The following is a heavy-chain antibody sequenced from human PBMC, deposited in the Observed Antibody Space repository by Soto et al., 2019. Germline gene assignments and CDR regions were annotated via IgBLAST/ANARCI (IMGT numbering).Heavy chain of an antibody. V-gene: IGHV3-30*18. Sequence: ESGGGVVQPGRSLRLSCAASGFTFSSYGMHWVRQAPGKGLEWVAVISYDGSNKYYADSVKGRFTISRDNSKNTLYLQMNSLRAEDTAVYYCAKDLLGPGRAYGIDVWGQGTTVTVSS. CDR2: ISYDGSNK. CDR3: AKDLLGPGRAYGIDV. J-gene: IGHJ6*02. D-gene: IGHD7-27*01. CDR1: GFTFSSYG.